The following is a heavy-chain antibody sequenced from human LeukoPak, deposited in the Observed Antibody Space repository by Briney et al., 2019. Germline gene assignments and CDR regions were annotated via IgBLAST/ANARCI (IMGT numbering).Heavy chain of an antibody. Sequence: PGGSLRLSCAASGFTFSSSALSWVRQAPGKGLEWVSAISGSGGRTYYADSVKGRFTISRDNSRNSLFLQMNSLKDEDTAVYYCAKDSSAVAGPEGSYDIRGQGTMVTVSS. V-gene: IGHV3-23*01. D-gene: IGHD6-19*01. CDR3: AKDSSAVAGPEGSYDI. CDR2: ISGSGGRT. J-gene: IGHJ3*02. CDR1: GFTFSSSA.